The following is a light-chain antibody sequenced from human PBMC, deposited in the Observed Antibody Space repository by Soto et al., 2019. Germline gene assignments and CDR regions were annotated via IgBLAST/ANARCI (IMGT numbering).Light chain of an antibody. Sequence: EIVLTQSPGTLSLSPGERATLSCRASQSVSSSYLAWYQQKPGQGTRLLIYGASSRAPGIPDRFSGSGSGTDFTLTISRLEPEDFAVYYCQQYSSSSLTFGGGTEVEIK. CDR1: QSVSSSY. J-gene: IGKJ4*01. V-gene: IGKV3-20*01. CDR2: GAS. CDR3: QQYSSSSLT.